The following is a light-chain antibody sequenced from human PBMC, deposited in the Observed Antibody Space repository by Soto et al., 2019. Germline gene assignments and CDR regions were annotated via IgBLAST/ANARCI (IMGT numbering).Light chain of an antibody. J-gene: IGLJ2*01. CDR2: LNSDGSH. Sequence: QLVLTQSPSASAFLGASVNVTCTLTSGHSSYAIAWHQQQPEKGPRFLMRLNSDGSHSKGDGIPDRFSGSSSGAERYLIISSLQSEDEADYYCQTWGRGIVVFGGGTKLTV. V-gene: IGLV4-69*02. CDR1: SGHSSYA. CDR3: QTWGRGIVV.